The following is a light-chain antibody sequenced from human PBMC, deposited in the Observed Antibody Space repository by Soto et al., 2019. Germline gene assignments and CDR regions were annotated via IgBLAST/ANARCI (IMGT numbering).Light chain of an antibody. V-gene: IGKV3-11*01. CDR2: DAS. J-gene: IGKJ5*01. CDR3: QQRSNWPPIT. Sequence: EIVMTQSPATLSVSPGEGATLSCRASQSVNSDYLAWFQQRPGQAPRLLIYDASNRATGIPARFSGSGSGTDFTLTISSLEPEDFAVYYCQQRSNWPPITFGQGTRLEI. CDR1: QSVNSDY.